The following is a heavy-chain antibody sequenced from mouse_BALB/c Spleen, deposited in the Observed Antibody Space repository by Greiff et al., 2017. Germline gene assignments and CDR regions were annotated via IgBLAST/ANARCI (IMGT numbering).Heavy chain of an antibody. CDR1: GYTFTSYW. CDR3: ARSGDYSFAY. V-gene: IGHV1-7*01. CDR2: INPSTGYT. D-gene: IGHD2-4*01. Sequence: VQVVESGAELAKPGASVKMSCKASGYTFTSYWMHWVKQRPGQGLEWIGYINPSTGYTEYNQKFKDKATLTADKSSSTAYMQLSSLTSEDSAVYYCARSGDYSFAYWGQGTLVTVSA. J-gene: IGHJ3*01.